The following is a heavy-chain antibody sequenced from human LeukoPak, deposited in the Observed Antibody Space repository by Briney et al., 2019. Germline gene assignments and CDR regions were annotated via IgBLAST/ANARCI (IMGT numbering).Heavy chain of an antibody. J-gene: IGHJ4*02. D-gene: IGHD3-9*01. CDR2: IYYSGST. CDR1: GGSISSYY. V-gene: IGHV4-59*12. Sequence: PSETLSLTCTVSGGSISSYYWSWIRQPPGKGLEWIGYIYYSGSTNYNPSLKSRVTISVDTSKNQFSLKLSSVTAADTAVYYCARVSNLRYFDWLSHTVPSFDYWGQGTLVTVSS. CDR3: ARVSNLRYFDWLSHTVPSFDY.